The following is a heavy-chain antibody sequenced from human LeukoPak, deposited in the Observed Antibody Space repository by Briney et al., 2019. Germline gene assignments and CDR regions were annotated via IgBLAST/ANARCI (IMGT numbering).Heavy chain of an antibody. CDR1: GFTFDDYG. Sequence: PGGSLRLSCAASGFTFDDYGMSWVRQAPGKGLEWVSGINWNGGSTGYADSVKGRFTISRDNAKNSLYLQMNSLRAGDTAVYYCARRNYGDRIIDYWGQGTLVTVSS. CDR3: ARRNYGDRIIDY. CDR2: INWNGGST. V-gene: IGHV3-20*04. J-gene: IGHJ4*02. D-gene: IGHD4-17*01.